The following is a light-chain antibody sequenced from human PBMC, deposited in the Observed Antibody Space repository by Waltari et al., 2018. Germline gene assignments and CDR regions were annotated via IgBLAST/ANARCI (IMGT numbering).Light chain of an antibody. J-gene: IGLJ2*01. CDR2: GKN. CDR1: SLRSYY. CDR3: NSRDSSGNHVV. V-gene: IGLV3-19*01. Sequence: SSELTQDPAVSVALGQTVRITCQGDSLRSYYASWYQQETGQAPVLVSYGKNNRPSGIPDRFSGSSSGNTASLTITGAQAEDEADYYCNSRDSSGNHVVFGGGTKLTVL.